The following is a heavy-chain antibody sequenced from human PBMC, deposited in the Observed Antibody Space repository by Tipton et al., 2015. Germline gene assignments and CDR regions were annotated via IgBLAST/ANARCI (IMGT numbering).Heavy chain of an antibody. Sequence: TLSLTCTVSGASISRGSVWGWIRQPPGKGLEWIVSLYYNDNIYYNPSLQSRVAMSADTSRNQFSLNLTSVTAADTSVYYCVRPATHGFDVWGQGTMVPVSS. J-gene: IGHJ3*01. CDR3: VRPATHGFDV. CDR1: GASISRGSV. CDR2: LYYNDNI. V-gene: IGHV4-39*01.